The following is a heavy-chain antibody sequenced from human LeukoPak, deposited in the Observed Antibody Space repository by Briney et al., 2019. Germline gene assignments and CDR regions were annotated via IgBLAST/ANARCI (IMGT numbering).Heavy chain of an antibody. D-gene: IGHD6-19*01. Sequence: GGSLRLSCAASGFTFSSYGMHWVRQAPGKGLEWAAVISYDGSNKYYADSVKGRFTISRDNSKNTLYLQMNSLRAEDTAVYYCAKDPHLYSSGWDYYFDYWGQGTLVTVSS. V-gene: IGHV3-30*18. CDR2: ISYDGSNK. J-gene: IGHJ4*02. CDR1: GFTFSSYG. CDR3: AKDPHLYSSGWDYYFDY.